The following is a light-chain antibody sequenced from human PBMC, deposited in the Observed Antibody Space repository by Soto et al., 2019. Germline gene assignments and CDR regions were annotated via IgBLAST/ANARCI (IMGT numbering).Light chain of an antibody. J-gene: IGKJ4*01. CDR2: TAS. Sequence: DIQLTRSPSFLSASVGDRVTVTCRASQGINSYLAWYQQKPGKAPNLLIYTASTLQSGVPSRFSGSGSGTEFTLTITSLQPEDFASYYCQQLYTYPLTFGGGTKVEIK. CDR3: QQLYTYPLT. V-gene: IGKV1-9*01. CDR1: QGINSY.